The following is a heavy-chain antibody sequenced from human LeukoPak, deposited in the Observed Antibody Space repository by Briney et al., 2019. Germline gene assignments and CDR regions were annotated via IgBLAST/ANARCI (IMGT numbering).Heavy chain of an antibody. V-gene: IGHV3-30*04. J-gene: IGHJ6*02. CDR3: ARASSLLSYYYYGMDV. CDR1: VFTFSSYA. Sequence: GGSLRLSCAASVFTFSSYAMHWVRQAPGKGLGWVAVISYDGSNKYYADSVKGRFTISRDNSKNTLYLQMNSLRAEDTAVYYCARASSLLSYYYYGMDVWGQGTTVTVSS. CDR2: ISYDGSNK. D-gene: IGHD2-15*01.